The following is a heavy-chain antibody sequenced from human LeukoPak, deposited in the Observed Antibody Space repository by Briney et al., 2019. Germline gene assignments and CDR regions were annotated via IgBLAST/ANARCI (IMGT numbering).Heavy chain of an antibody. CDR1: GFTFSTYA. J-gene: IGHJ4*02. Sequence: GGSLRLSCAASGFTFSTYAMSWVRQAPGKGLEWVSTISDGGSRTYYADSVKGRFTISRDNSKNTLYLQINSLRAEDTALYYCAKIACYHFDYWGQGTLVTVSS. D-gene: IGHD2-15*01. CDR3: AKIACYHFDY. V-gene: IGHV3-23*01. CDR2: ISDGGSRT.